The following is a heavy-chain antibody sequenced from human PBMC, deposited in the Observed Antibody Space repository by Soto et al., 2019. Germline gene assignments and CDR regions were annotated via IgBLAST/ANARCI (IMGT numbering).Heavy chain of an antibody. CDR3: VRSCGVYCSSTRCYSPWLDP. Sequence: EVQLVESGGGLVQPGGSLRLSCVASGFTFSSHEMNWVRQAPGKGLEWVSYISSSGSPIDYADSVRGRFTISRDNAKNSVILQMNSLRVEDTAVDYCVRSCGVYCSSTRCYSPWLDPWGQGTLVTVSS. J-gene: IGHJ5*02. CDR1: GFTFSSHE. D-gene: IGHD2-2*02. CDR2: ISSSGSPI. V-gene: IGHV3-48*03.